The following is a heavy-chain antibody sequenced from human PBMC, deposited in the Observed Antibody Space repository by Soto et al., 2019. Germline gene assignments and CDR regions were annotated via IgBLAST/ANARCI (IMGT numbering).Heavy chain of an antibody. J-gene: IGHJ4*02. CDR1: GYTFTSYG. Sequence: ASVKVSCKASGYTFTSYGISWVLQAPGQGLEWMGWISAYNGNTNYAQKLQGRVTMTTDTSTSTAYMELRSLRSDDTAVYYCARVRVDIVATTPYYFDYWGQGTLVTVST. CDR3: ARVRVDIVATTPYYFDY. CDR2: ISAYNGNT. V-gene: IGHV1-18*01. D-gene: IGHD5-12*01.